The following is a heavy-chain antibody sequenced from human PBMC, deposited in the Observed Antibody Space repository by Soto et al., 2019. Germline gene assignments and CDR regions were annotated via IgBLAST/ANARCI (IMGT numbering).Heavy chain of an antibody. D-gene: IGHD6-19*01. J-gene: IGHJ4*02. Sequence: SETLSLTCTVSGGSISTNNYFWGWIRQPPGKGLEWIGSIYYSGSTYYNPSLKSRVTISVDKSKNQFSLKLSSVTAADTAVYYCARVAVAGTRVDYWGQGTLVTVSS. V-gene: IGHV4-39*07. CDR3: ARVAVAGTRVDY. CDR1: GGSISTNNYF. CDR2: IYYSGST.